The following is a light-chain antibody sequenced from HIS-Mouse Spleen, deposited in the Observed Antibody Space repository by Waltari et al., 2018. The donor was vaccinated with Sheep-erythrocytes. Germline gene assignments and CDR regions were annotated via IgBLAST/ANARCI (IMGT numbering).Light chain of an antibody. V-gene: IGLV2-11*01. CDR2: DVS. CDR3: CSYAGSYNHV. Sequence: QSALTQPRSVSWSPGQSVTISCPGTSSDVGGYNYFPWYQQHPGKAPKLMIYDVSKRPSGVPDRFSGSKSGNTASLTISGLQAEDEADYYCCSYAGSYNHVFATGTKVTVL. J-gene: IGLJ1*01. CDR1: SSDVGGYNY.